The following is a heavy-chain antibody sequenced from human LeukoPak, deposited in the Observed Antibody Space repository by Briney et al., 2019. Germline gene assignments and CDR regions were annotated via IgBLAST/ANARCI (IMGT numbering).Heavy chain of an antibody. Sequence: PSETLSLTCTVSGYSISSGYYWGWIRQPPGEGLEWIGGIYHSGSTYYNPSLKSRVTISVDTSKNQFSLKLRSVTAADTAVYYCARSLPKVLLWFGESKAIDYWGQGTLVTVSS. CDR1: GYSISSGYY. CDR2: IYHSGST. V-gene: IGHV4-38-2*02. D-gene: IGHD3-10*01. CDR3: ARSLPKVLLWFGESKAIDY. J-gene: IGHJ4*02.